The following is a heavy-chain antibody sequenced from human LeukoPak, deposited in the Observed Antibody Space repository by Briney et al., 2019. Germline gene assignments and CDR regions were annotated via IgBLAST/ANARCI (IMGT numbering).Heavy chain of an antibody. Sequence: PGGSLRLSCAASGFTFSSYAMHWVRQAPGEGLEWVAVISYDGSNKYYADSVKGRFTISRDNSKNTLYLQMNSLRAEDTAVYYCARAAMTVVVINIPLDYWGQGTLVTVSS. D-gene: IGHD3-22*01. V-gene: IGHV3-30-3*01. CDR1: GFTFSSYA. CDR3: ARAAMTVVVINIPLDY. CDR2: ISYDGSNK. J-gene: IGHJ4*02.